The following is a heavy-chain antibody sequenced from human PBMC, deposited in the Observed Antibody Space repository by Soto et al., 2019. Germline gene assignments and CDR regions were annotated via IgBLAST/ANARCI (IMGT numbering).Heavy chain of an antibody. CDR2: IIPIFGTA. Sequence: QVQLVQSGAEVKKPGSSVKVSCKASGGTSSSYPITWVRQAPGKGFEWMGGIIPIFGTANYAQKFQGRVTITADESTSTAYMELSSLRSEDTAVYYCAREGGSGNYRYYAMDVWGQGTTVTVSS. J-gene: IGHJ6*02. V-gene: IGHV1-69*12. CDR1: GGTSSSYP. D-gene: IGHD3-10*01. CDR3: AREGGSGNYRYYAMDV.